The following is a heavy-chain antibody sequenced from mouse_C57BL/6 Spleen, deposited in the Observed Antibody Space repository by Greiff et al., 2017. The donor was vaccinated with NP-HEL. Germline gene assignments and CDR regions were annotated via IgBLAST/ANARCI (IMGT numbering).Heavy chain of an antibody. Sequence: VKLMESGPELVKPGASVKISCKASGYAFSSSWMNWVKQRPGKGLEWIGRIYPGDGDTNYNGKFKGKATLTADKSSSTAYMQLSSLTSEDSAVYCGARSTHYYGSEESYFDYWGQGTTLTVAS. V-gene: IGHV1-82*01. CDR3: ARSTHYYGSEESYFDY. D-gene: IGHD1-1*01. CDR2: IYPGDGDT. CDR1: GYAFSSSW. J-gene: IGHJ2*01.